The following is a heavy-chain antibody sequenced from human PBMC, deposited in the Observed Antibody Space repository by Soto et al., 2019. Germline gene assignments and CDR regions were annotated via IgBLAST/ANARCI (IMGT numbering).Heavy chain of an antibody. V-gene: IGHV3-23*01. J-gene: IGHJ4*02. Sequence: EVQLLESGGDLVQSGGPLRPSGEAFGLTFNVLGMSWSGKTPGKGLEWVSTLNHDGRNTHYAASVEGRFTISRDNSKNTLYLQMGSLRAEDTAIYYCAKDAGNEESLFDYWGRGTLVTVSS. CDR1: GLTFNVLG. CDR2: LNHDGRNT. CDR3: AKDAGNEESLFDY.